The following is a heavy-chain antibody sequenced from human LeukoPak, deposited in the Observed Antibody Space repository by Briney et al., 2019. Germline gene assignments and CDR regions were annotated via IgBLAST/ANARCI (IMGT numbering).Heavy chain of an antibody. CDR2: IYHSGST. D-gene: IGHD2-21*01. V-gene: IGHV4-38-2*01. Sequence: SETLSLTCAVSGYSISSGNYWGWIRQPPGKGLEWIGSIYHSGSTYYNPSLKSRVTISVDTSKNQFSLKLSSVTAADTAVYYCARRDCGGDCSYDYWGQGTLVTVSS. J-gene: IGHJ4*02. CDR1: GYSISSGNY. CDR3: ARRDCGGDCSYDY.